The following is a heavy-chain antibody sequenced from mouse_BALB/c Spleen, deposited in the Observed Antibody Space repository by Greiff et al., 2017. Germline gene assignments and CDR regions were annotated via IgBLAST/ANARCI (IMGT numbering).Heavy chain of an antibody. V-gene: IGHV1-5*01. CDR1: GYTFTSYW. CDR3: TRYHYGSSHYFDY. Sequence: VQLQQSGTVLARPGASVKMSCKASGYTFTSYWMHWVKQRPGQGLEWIGAIYPGNSDTSYNQKFKGKAKLTAVTSTSTAYMELSSLTNEDSAVYYCTRYHYGSSHYFDYWGQGTTLTVSS. D-gene: IGHD1-1*01. J-gene: IGHJ2*01. CDR2: IYPGNSDT.